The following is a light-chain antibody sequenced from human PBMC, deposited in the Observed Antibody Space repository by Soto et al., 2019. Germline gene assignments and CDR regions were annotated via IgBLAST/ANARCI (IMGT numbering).Light chain of an antibody. V-gene: IGLV1-44*01. Sequence: QSVLTQPPSASGTPGQRVTISCSGSSSNIGSNTGKWYQQLPVTAPKLLIYSNNQRPSGVPDRFSGSKSDTSASLAISGHQSEDEADYYCAAWDDSLNGLYVFGTGTKVTVL. CDR3: AAWDDSLNGLYV. CDR2: SNN. CDR1: SSNIGSNT. J-gene: IGLJ1*01.